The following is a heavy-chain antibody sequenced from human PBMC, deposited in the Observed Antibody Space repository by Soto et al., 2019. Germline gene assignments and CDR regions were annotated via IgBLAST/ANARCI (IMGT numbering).Heavy chain of an antibody. J-gene: IGHJ5*02. CDR2: FDPEDGET. Sequence: ASVKVSCKVSGYTLTELSMHWVRQAPGKGLEWMGGFDPEDGETIYAQKFQGRVTMTEDTSTDTAYMELSSLRSEDTAVYYCATVDASGSYYRPESIWFDPWGQGTLVTVS. CDR1: GYTLTELS. CDR3: ATVDASGSYYRPESIWFDP. V-gene: IGHV1-24*01. D-gene: IGHD3-10*01.